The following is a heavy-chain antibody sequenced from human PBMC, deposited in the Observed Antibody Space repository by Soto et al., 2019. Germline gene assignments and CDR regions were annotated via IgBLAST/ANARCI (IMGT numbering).Heavy chain of an antibody. CDR3: ARRIAAAGTGAFDI. J-gene: IGHJ3*02. D-gene: IGHD6-13*01. Sequence: EVQLVESGGGLVKPGGSLRLSCAASGFTFSSYSMNWVRQAPGKGLEWVSSISSSSSYIYYADSVKGRFTISRDNAKNSLYLQMNSLRAEDTAVYYCARRIAAAGTGAFDIWGQGTMVTVSS. V-gene: IGHV3-21*01. CDR1: GFTFSSYS. CDR2: ISSSSSYI.